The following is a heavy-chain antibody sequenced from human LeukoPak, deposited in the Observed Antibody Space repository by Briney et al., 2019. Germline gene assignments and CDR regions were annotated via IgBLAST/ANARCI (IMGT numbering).Heavy chain of an antibody. CDR2: MNANSGNT. V-gene: IGHV1-8*03. Sequence: GASVKVSCKASGYTFTSYDINWVRQATGQGLEWMGWMNANSGNTGHAQKFQGRVTITRNTSISTAYMELSSLRSEDTAVYYCARGTCSCGSCYPEYYYMDVWGKGTTVTVSS. J-gene: IGHJ6*03. CDR1: GYTFTSYD. D-gene: IGHD2-15*01. CDR3: ARGTCSCGSCYPEYYYMDV.